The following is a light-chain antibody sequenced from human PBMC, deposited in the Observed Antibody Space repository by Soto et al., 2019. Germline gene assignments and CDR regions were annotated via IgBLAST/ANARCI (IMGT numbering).Light chain of an antibody. J-gene: IGKJ1*01. CDR1: QSVSSH. Sequence: EVVLTQSPATLSLSPGEIATLSCRASQSVSSHLAWYQQKPGQSPRLLIYDASNRATGIPARFSGSGSGTDFPLTISSREPEDFAFYFCQQRSHWPTFGQGTKVEIK. CDR3: QQRSHWPT. V-gene: IGKV3-11*01. CDR2: DAS.